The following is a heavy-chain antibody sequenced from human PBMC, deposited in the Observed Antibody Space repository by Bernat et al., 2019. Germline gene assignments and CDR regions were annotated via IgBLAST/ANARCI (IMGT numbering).Heavy chain of an antibody. D-gene: IGHD1-26*01. CDR1: GFTFSSYG. CDR3: ARASRPGGSCIDY. CDR2: IWYDGSNK. Sequence: QVQLVESGGGVVQPGRSLRLSCAASGFTFSSYGVHWVRQAPGKGLEWVAVIWYDGSNKYYADSVKGRFTISRDNSKNTLYLQMNSLRAEDTAVYYCARASRPGGSCIDYWGQGTLVTVSS. J-gene: IGHJ4*02. V-gene: IGHV3-33*01.